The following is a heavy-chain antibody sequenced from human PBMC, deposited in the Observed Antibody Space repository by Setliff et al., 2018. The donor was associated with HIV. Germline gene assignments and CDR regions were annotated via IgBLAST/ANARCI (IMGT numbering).Heavy chain of an antibody. CDR2: LRTGTGDT. CDR1: GYTFTSYS. CDR3: VRRATAAEVFDY. V-gene: IGHV1-3*04. Sequence: ASVKVSCKASGYTFTSYSMHWVRQAPGQRLEWMGWLRTGTGDTSYSVKFQGRLTITRDTSANTAYMELSNLRSEDTAVFYCVRRATAAEVFDYWGQGTLVTVSS. J-gene: IGHJ4*02. D-gene: IGHD6-13*01.